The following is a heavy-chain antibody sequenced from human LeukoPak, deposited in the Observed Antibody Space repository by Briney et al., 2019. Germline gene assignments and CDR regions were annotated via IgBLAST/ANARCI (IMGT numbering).Heavy chain of an antibody. J-gene: IGHJ5*02. CDR2: INHSGST. V-gene: IGHV4-34*01. CDR3: ARGRYYYGSGSYRNWFDP. CDR1: GGSFSGYY. D-gene: IGHD3-10*01. Sequence: SETLSLTCAVYGGSFSGYYWSWIRQPPGKGLEWIGEINHSGSTNYNPSLKSRVTISVDTSKNQFSLKLSSVTAADTAVYYCARGRYYYGSGSYRNWFDPWGQGTLVTVSS.